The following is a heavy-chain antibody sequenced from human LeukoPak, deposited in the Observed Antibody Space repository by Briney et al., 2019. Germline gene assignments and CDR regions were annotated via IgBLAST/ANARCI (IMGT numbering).Heavy chain of an antibody. CDR1: GYTFTSYY. D-gene: IGHD4-17*01. J-gene: IGHJ5*02. CDR2: INPSGGST. CDR3: ARGTRDYYSRGLNWFDP. V-gene: IGHV1-46*01. Sequence: ASVKVSCKASGYTFTSYYMHWVRQAPGQGLEWMGIINPSGGSTSYAQNFQGRVTMTRDTSTSTFYMELSSLRSEDTAVYYCARGTRDYYSRGLNWFDPWGQGTLVTVSS.